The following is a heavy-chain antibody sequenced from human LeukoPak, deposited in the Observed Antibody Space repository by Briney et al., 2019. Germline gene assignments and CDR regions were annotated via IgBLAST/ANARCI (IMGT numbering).Heavy chain of an antibody. CDR3: AKTYSSGWDRLDY. CDR1: GFTFSSYS. V-gene: IGHV3-48*01. Sequence: GGSLRLSCAASGFTFSSYSMNWVRQAPGKGLVWVSYISSSSSTIYYADSVKGRFTISRDNSKNTLYLQMNSLRAEDTAVYYCAKTYSSGWDRLDYWGQGTLVTVSS. D-gene: IGHD6-19*01. J-gene: IGHJ4*02. CDR2: ISSSSSTI.